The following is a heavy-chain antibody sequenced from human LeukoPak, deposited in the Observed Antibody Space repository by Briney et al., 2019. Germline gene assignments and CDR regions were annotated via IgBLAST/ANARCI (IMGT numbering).Heavy chain of an antibody. CDR2: IFHNGDI. V-gene: IGHV4-59*08. J-gene: IGHJ4*02. D-gene: IGHD6-25*01. CDR1: GGSISSFY. Sequence: SETLSLTCTVSGGSISSFYWSWIRHSPGKGLECIGYIFHNGDINYNPSLKSRVTITMDTSKNQFSLRLSSVTAADTAVYFCASTARLFQHWGQGALVTVSS. CDR3: ASTARLFQH.